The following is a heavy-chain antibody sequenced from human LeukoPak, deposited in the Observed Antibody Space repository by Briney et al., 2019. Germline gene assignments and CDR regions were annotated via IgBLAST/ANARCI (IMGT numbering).Heavy chain of an antibody. CDR2: IYHSGST. V-gene: IGHV4-30-2*01. D-gene: IGHD3-3*01. J-gene: IGHJ4*02. CDR3: ARALRDDFWSGYDYYFDY. Sequence: NPSETLSLTCTVSGGSISSGGYYRSWIRQPPGKGLEWIGYIYHSGSTYYNPSLKSRVTISVDRSKNQFSLKLSSVTAADTAVYYCARALRDDFWSGYDYYFDYWGQGTLVTVSS. CDR1: GGSISSGGYY.